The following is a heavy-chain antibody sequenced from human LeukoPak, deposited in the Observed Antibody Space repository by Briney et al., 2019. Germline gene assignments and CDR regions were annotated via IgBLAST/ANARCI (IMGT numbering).Heavy chain of an antibody. CDR3: ARGVRGVINYFDY. D-gene: IGHD3-10*01. V-gene: IGHV3-21*01. CDR1: GFTFSDYA. CDR2: ISSSGDFI. J-gene: IGHJ4*02. Sequence: GGSLRVSCAASGFTFSDYAMNWVRQAPGKGLEWVSSISSSGDFIYYADSVKGRFTISRDNAKNSLYLQMNSLRAEDTAVYYCARGVRGVINYFDYWGQGTLVTVSS.